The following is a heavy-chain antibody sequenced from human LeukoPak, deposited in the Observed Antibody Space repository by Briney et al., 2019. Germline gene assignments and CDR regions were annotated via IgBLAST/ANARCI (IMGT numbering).Heavy chain of an antibody. CDR3: AGSLGPLTEY. V-gene: IGHV3-74*01. CDR2: INSGGSGT. J-gene: IGHJ4*02. D-gene: IGHD7-27*01. CDR1: GFNFASNW. Sequence: GGSLRLSCAASGFNFASNWMHWVRQTPGKGLMWVSRINSGGSGTSYADSVEGRFTISRDNAKNTLYLQMNSLRAEDTAMYHCAGSLGPLTEYWGQGTLVTVSS.